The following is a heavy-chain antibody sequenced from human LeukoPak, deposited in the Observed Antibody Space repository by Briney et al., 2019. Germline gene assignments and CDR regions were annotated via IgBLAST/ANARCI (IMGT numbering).Heavy chain of an antibody. V-gene: IGHV4-39*01. J-gene: IGHJ4*02. Sequence: PSETLSLTCAVSAASISGSGYYLGLIRQPPGKGLEWIGNIYYTGSTYYNASLQSRVTISIDTSKNQFSLRLNSVTAADTAMYYCVKSGGYGLIDYWGQGTLVTVSS. CDR2: IYYTGST. CDR1: AASISGSGYY. D-gene: IGHD1-26*01. CDR3: VKSGGYGLIDY.